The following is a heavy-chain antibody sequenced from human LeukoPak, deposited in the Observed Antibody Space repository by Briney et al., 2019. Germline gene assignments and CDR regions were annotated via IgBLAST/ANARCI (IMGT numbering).Heavy chain of an antibody. CDR2: ISGSGGST. CDR1: GFTFSSYA. V-gene: IGHV3-23*01. D-gene: IGHD4-17*01. Sequence: GGSLRLSCAASGFTFSSYAMSWVRQAPGKGLEWVSAISGSGGSTYYADSVKGRFTISRDNSAKTLYLQMNSLRVEDTAVYYCAKASDTVTSRNYFDYWGQGTLVTVSS. CDR3: AKASDTVTSRNYFDY. J-gene: IGHJ4*02.